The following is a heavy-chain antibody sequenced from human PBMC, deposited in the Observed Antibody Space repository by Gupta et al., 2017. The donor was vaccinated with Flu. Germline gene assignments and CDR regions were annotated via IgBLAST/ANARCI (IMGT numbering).Heavy chain of an antibody. J-gene: IGHJ4*02. CDR3: AGVGWGSARETALATPRDY. V-gene: IGHV3-33*01. CDR2: MWYDEDKT. Sequence: SNYVMDWVRQAPGKGLGWVAGMWYDEDKTYYTDSVKGRFTVSRDNSRNTLFLQRNSVKVEDTAVYHCAGVGWGSARETALATPRDYWGQGTQVTVSS. CDR1: SNYV. D-gene: IGHD5-18*01.